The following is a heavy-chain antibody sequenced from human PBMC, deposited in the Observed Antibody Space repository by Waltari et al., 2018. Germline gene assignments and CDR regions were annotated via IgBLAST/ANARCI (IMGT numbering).Heavy chain of an antibody. V-gene: IGHV1-69*09. CDR1: GYSFTSYW. CDR3: ARGGSYFGGFDY. Sequence: VQLVQSGAEVKKPGESLKISCKGSGYSFTSYWIGWVRQMPGKGLEWMGRIIPILGIANYAQKFQGRVTITADKSTSTAYMELSSLRSEDTAVYYCARGGSYFGGFDYWGQGTLVTVSS. D-gene: IGHD1-26*01. J-gene: IGHJ4*02. CDR2: IIPILGIA.